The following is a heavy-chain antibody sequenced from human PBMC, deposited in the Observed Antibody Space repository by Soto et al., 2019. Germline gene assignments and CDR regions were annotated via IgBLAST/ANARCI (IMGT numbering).Heavy chain of an antibody. Sequence: SETLSLTCTVSGFSISSYYLSWIRQPPGKGLEWVWYIYYSFSTNYYPSLKTRVTMSGDTSTNKFSLKLRSVTAADTAVYYCAREDGSGNTAYYYGLDVWGQGTKVTVYS. CDR2: IYYSFST. V-gene: IGHV4-59*01. CDR1: GFSISSYY. D-gene: IGHD3-10*01. CDR3: AREDGSGNTAYYYGLDV. J-gene: IGHJ6*02.